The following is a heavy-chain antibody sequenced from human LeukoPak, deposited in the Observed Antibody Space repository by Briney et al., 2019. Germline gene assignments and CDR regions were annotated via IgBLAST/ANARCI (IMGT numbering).Heavy chain of an antibody. D-gene: IGHD3-10*01. CDR1: GGTFSSYT. J-gene: IGHJ4*02. V-gene: IGHV1-69*04. CDR3: ARDLVPGGGYYFDY. CDR2: IIPILGIA. Sequence: GSSVKVSCKASGGTFSSYTISWVRQAPGQGLEWMGRIIPILGIANYAQKFQGRVTITADKSTSTAYMELSSLRSEDTAVYYCARDLVPGGGYYFDYWGQGTLVTVSS.